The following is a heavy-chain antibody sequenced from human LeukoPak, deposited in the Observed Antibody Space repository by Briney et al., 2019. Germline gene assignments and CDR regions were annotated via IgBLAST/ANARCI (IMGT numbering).Heavy chain of an antibody. V-gene: IGHV3-30*03. Sequence: PGRSLRLSCAASGFTFSSYGMHWVRQAPGKGLEWVAVISYDGSNKYYADSVKGRFTISRDNSKNTLYLQMNSLRAEDTAVYYCATRRTRPNYWGQGTLVTVSS. CDR2: ISYDGSNK. J-gene: IGHJ4*02. CDR3: ATRRTRPNY. D-gene: IGHD6-6*01. CDR1: GFTFSSYG.